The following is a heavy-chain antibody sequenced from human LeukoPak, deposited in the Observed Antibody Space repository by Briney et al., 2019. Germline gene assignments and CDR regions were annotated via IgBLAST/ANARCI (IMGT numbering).Heavy chain of an antibody. CDR2: INHSGST. CDR3: ARLGGGSITIFGVVIKRLLYYFDY. V-gene: IGHV4-34*01. Sequence: SETLSLTCAVYGGSFSGYYWSWIRQPPGKGLEWIGEINHSGSTNYNPSLKSRVTISVDTSKNQFSLKLSSVTAAGTAVYYCARLGGGSITIFGVVIKRLLYYFDYWGQGTLVTVSS. D-gene: IGHD3-3*01. J-gene: IGHJ4*02. CDR1: GGSFSGYY.